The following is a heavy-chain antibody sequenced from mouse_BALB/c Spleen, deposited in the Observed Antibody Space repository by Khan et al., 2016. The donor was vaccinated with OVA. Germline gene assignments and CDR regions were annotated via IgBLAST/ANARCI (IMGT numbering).Heavy chain of an antibody. CDR1: GFSLSRYN. V-gene: IGHV2-6-4*01. J-gene: IGHJ4*01. CDR2: IWGGGGT. CDR3: ARAYYRYDGYYAMDY. D-gene: IGHD2-14*01. Sequence: QVQLQQSGPGLVAPSQSLSITCTVSGFSLSRYNIHWVRQPPGKGLEWLGMIWGGGGTDYNSTLKSRLSISKDNSKRQVFLKVNSLQTDDTAMYYCARAYYRYDGYYAMDYWGQGTSVTVPS.